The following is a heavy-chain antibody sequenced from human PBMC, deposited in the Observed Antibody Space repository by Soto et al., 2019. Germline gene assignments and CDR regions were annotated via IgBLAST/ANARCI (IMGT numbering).Heavy chain of an antibody. CDR2: IIPIFGTV. Sequence: QVQLVQSGAEVKKPGSSVKVSCKASGGTFSNYAISWVRQAPGQGLEWMGGIIPIFGTVNYAQNFQGRVTITADKSTSTSYMELSSLRSEDTAVYYGARDRPGVGGLWYWGQGTLVTDSS. CDR3: ARDRPGVGGLWY. V-gene: IGHV1-69*06. CDR1: GGTFSNYA. J-gene: IGHJ4*02. D-gene: IGHD2-8*01.